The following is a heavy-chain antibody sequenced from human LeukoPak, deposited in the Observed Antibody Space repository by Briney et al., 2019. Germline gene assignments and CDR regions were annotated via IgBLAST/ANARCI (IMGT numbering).Heavy chain of an antibody. CDR2: IYYSGST. CDR3: ARADILTNFDY. CDR1: GGSINSYY. V-gene: IGHV4-59*12. J-gene: IGHJ4*02. D-gene: IGHD3-9*01. Sequence: PSETLSLTCTVSGGSINSYYWSWIRQPPGKGLEWIGYIYYSGSTNYNPSLKSRVTISVDTSRKQFFLRLSSVTAADTAMYYCARADILTNFDYWGQGTLVTVSS.